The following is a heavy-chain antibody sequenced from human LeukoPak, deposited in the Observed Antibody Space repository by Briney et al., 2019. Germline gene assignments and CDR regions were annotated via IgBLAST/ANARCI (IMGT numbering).Heavy chain of an antibody. D-gene: IGHD2-15*01. CDR3: ACYGIAPPY. CDR1: GFTFSSYW. Sequence: GGSLRLSCAASGFTFSSYWIHWVRQAPGKGLVWVSHINNDGSSTSYADSVKGRFTISRDNAKNTLYLQMNSLRTEDTAVYYCACYGIAPPYWGQGTLVTVSS. V-gene: IGHV3-74*01. J-gene: IGHJ4*02. CDR2: INNDGSST.